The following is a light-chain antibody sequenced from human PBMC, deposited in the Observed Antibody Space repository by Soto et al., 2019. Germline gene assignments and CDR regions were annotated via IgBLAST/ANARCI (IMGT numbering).Light chain of an antibody. V-gene: IGLV2-8*01. CDR3: SSYGGNNYVL. CDR1: SSDIGDHYY. J-gene: IGLJ3*02. CDR2: EVI. Sequence: QSALTQPPSASGSPGQSVTISCTGSSSDIGDHYYVSWYQQHPGKAPKPIIYEVIKRSSGVPDRFSGSKSGNTASLTVSGLQAEDEADYYCSSYGGNNYVLFGGGTKLTVL.